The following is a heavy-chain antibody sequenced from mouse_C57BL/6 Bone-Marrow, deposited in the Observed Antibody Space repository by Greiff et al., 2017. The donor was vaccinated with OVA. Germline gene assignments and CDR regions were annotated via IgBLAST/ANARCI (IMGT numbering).Heavy chain of an antibody. CDR3: ARLWYYFDY. CDR1: GFTFTDYY. CDR2: IRNKANGYTT. V-gene: IGHV7-3*01. D-gene: IGHD1-1*02. J-gene: IGHJ2*01. Sequence: EVKLQESGGGLVQPGGSLSLSCAASGFTFTDYYMSWVRQPPGKALEWLGFIRNKANGYTTEYSASVKGRFTISRDNSQSILYLQMNALRAEDSATYYCARLWYYFDYWGQGTTLTVSS.